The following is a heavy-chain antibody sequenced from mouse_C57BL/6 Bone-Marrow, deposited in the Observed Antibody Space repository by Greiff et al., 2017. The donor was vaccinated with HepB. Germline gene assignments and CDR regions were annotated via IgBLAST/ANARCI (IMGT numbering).Heavy chain of an antibody. D-gene: IGHD2-1*01. Sequence: QVQLQQSGPELVKPGASVKISCKASGYAFSSSWMNWVQQRPGKGLEWIGRIYPGDGDTNYNGKFQGKSTLTADKSSSTAYMQLSSLTSEDSAVYFCAVYGNYDYGGQGTTLTVSS. CDR2: IYPGDGDT. V-gene: IGHV1-82*01. CDR1: GYAFSSSW. CDR3: AVYGNYDY. J-gene: IGHJ2*01.